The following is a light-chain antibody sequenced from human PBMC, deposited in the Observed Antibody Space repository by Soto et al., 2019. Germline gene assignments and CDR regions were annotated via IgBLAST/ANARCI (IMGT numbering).Light chain of an antibody. Sequence: LTQSPWRLRLSQGYRSTLSCRASQSVSNNYLAWYQQKPGQAPRLLIYGASNRATGIPDRFSGSGSGTDFTLTISRLEAEDIAVYYCQQYGSSVTFGQGTKVDIK. V-gene: IGKV3-20*01. CDR2: GAS. J-gene: IGKJ1*01. CDR3: QQYGSSVT. CDR1: QSVSNNY.